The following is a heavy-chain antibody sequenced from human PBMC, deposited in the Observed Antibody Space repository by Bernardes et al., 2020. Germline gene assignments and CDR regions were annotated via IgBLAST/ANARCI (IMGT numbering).Heavy chain of an antibody. D-gene: IGHD6-13*01. CDR2: IYSGDST. V-gene: IGHV3-53*01. CDR3: ARAATPKESSSWFY. CDR1: GFTVSTNY. Sequence: GGSLRLSRAASGFTVSTNYMSWVRQAPGKGLEWVSVIYSGDSTYYADSVKGRFTISRDNSKNTLYLQMNSLRAEDTGVYYCARAATPKESSSWFYWGQGTLVTVSS. J-gene: IGHJ4*02.